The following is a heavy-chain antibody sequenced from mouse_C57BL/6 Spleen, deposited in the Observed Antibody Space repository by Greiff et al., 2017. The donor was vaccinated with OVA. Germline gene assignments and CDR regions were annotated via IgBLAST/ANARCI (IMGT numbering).Heavy chain of an antibody. CDR3: TSHYYGSSYEWYFDV. D-gene: IGHD1-1*01. J-gene: IGHJ1*03. CDR1: GFNIKDYY. CDR2: IDPEDGDT. V-gene: IGHV14-1*01. Sequence: VQLQQSGAELVRPGASVKLSCTASGFNIKDYYMHWVKQRPEQGLEWIGRIDPEDGDTEYAPKFQGKATMTADTSSNTAYLQLSSLTSEDTAVYYCTSHYYGSSYEWYFDVWGTGTTVTVSS.